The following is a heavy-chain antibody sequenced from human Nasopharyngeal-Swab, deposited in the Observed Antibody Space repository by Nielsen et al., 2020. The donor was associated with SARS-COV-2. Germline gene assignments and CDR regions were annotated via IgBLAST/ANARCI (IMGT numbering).Heavy chain of an antibody. Sequence: GSLRLSCALYGGSLSGYYWSWIRQPPGKGLEWIGEINHSGSTKYNPSLKSRVTISVDTSKNQFSLKLSSVTAADTAVYYCARGLSSDYWGQGTLVTVSS. CDR1: GGSLSGYY. V-gene: IGHV4-34*01. J-gene: IGHJ4*02. CDR2: INHSGST. D-gene: IGHD2-2*01. CDR3: ARGLSSDY.